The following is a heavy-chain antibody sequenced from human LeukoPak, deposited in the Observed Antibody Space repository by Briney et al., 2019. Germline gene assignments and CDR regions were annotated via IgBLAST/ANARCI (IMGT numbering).Heavy chain of an antibody. Sequence: PGRSLRLSCEASGFIFSSHAMTWVRQAPGKGLEWVSAISGSGGRTDYADSVKGRFTISRDNSKNTLYLQMNSLRAEDTAIYYCAKDRTLVGAPNGYWGQGTLVTVSS. CDR2: ISGSGGRT. CDR1: GFIFSSHA. D-gene: IGHD1-26*01. CDR3: AKDRTLVGAPNGY. V-gene: IGHV3-23*01. J-gene: IGHJ4*02.